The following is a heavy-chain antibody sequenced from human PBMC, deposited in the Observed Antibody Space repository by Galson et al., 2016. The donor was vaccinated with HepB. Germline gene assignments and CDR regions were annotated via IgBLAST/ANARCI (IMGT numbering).Heavy chain of an antibody. V-gene: IGHV1-69*13. CDR3: ARGTHPYYGSGSYWPIAWFDT. J-gene: IGHJ5*02. CDR2: FIPLLGTT. Sequence: SVKVSCTVSGGTSTTSNVTWVRQAPGKGLEWMGGFIPLLGTTKYAEKFQDRLTITADASTGTAFMELRGLNSEDSAMYFCARGTHPYYGSGSYWPIAWFDTWGQGTLVTVSS. CDR1: GGTSTTSN. D-gene: IGHD3-10*01.